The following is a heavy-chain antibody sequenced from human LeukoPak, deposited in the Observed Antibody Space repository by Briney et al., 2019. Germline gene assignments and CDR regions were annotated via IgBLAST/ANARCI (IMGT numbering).Heavy chain of an antibody. Sequence: GGSLRLSXVASGFTFDDFAMHWVRQAQGKGLEWVSLISGDGDNTFYADSVKGRFTISRDNSKDSLFLQMNSLRTDDTALYYCAKDFSSGWTDWFDSWGQGTLVTVSS. CDR3: AKDFSSGWTDWFDS. V-gene: IGHV3-43*02. J-gene: IGHJ5*01. D-gene: IGHD6-19*01. CDR2: ISGDGDNT. CDR1: GFTFDDFA.